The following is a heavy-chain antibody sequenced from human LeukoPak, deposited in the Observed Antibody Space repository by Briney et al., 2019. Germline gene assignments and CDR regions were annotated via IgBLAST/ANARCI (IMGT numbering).Heavy chain of an antibody. CDR3: ASYSGSYFWFDP. CDR2: IYYSGST. Sequence: PSETLSLTCTVSGGSISSYYWSWIRQPPGKGLEWIGYIYYSGSTNYNPSLKSRVTISVDTSKNQFSLKLSSVTAADTAVYYCASYSGSYFWFDPWGQGTLVTVSS. D-gene: IGHD1-26*01. CDR1: GGSISSYY. V-gene: IGHV4-59*01. J-gene: IGHJ5*02.